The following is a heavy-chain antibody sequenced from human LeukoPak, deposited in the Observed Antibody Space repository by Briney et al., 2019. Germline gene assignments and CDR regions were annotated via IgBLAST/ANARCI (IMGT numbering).Heavy chain of an antibody. CDR1: GYSFTSYW. Sequence: GESLKISCKGSGYSFTSYWIGWVRQMPGKGLEWMGIIYPGDSDTRYSPSFQGQVTISADKSISTAYLQWSSLKASDTAMYYCARLPADSGYSSSWYVDYWGQGTLVTVSS. V-gene: IGHV5-51*01. D-gene: IGHD6-13*01. CDR2: IYPGDSDT. J-gene: IGHJ4*02. CDR3: ARLPADSGYSSSWYVDY.